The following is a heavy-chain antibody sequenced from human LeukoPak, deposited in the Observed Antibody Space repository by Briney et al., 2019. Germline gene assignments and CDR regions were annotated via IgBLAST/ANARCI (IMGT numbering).Heavy chain of an antibody. J-gene: IGHJ4*02. D-gene: IGHD6-19*01. CDR3: AKVDIAVAGPGY. Sequence: GGSLRLSCAASGFTFSSYAMSWVRQAPGKGLEWVSAISGSGGSTYYADSVKGRSTISRDNSKNTLYLQMSSLRAEDTAVYYCAKVDIAVAGPGYWGQGTLVTVSS. CDR1: GFTFSSYA. CDR2: ISGSGGST. V-gene: IGHV3-23*01.